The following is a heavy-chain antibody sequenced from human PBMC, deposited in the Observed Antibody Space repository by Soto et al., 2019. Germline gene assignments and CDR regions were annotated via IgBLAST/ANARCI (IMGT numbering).Heavy chain of an antibody. D-gene: IGHD3-3*01. V-gene: IGHV3-53*01. CDR2: IYSGGST. J-gene: IGHJ6*02. CDR3: ARAGAYYDFWSGYATDYYYYGMDV. CDR1: GFTVSSNY. Sequence: PGGSLRLSCAASGFTVSSNYMSWVRQAPGKGLEWVSVIYSGGSTYYADSVKGRFTISRDNSKNTLYLQMNSLRAEDTAVYYRARAGAYYDFWSGYATDYYYYGMDVWGQGTTVTVSS.